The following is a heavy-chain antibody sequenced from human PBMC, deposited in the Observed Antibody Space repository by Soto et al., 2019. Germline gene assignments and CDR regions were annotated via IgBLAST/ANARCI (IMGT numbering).Heavy chain of an antibody. CDR1: GFTFSSYG. Sequence: QVQLVESGGGVVQPGRSLRLSCAASGFTFSSYGMHWVRQAPGKGLEWVAVISYDGSNKYYADSVKGRFTISRDNSKNTLYLQMNSLRAEDTAVYYCAKVRLTAPDSVDYWGQGTLVTVSS. D-gene: IGHD2-21*02. CDR3: AKVRLTAPDSVDY. J-gene: IGHJ4*02. CDR2: ISYDGSNK. V-gene: IGHV3-30*18.